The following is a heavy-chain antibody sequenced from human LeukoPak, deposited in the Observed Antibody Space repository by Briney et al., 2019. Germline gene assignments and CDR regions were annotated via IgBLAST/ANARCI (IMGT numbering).Heavy chain of an antibody. J-gene: IGHJ5*02. CDR3: ARGGQHDLFDP. D-gene: IGHD6-13*01. CDR2: IYYSGST. V-gene: IGHV4-31*03. Sequence: SETLSLTCTVSGGSISSGGYYWSWIRQHPGKGLEWIGYIYYSGSTYYNPSLKSRVTISVDTSKNQFSLKLSSVTAADTAVYYCARGGQHDLFDPWGQGTLVTVSS. CDR1: GGSISSGGYY.